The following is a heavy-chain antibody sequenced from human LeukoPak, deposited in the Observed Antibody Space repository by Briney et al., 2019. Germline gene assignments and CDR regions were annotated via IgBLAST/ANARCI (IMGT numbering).Heavy chain of an antibody. Sequence: GGSLRLSCAASGFTFSSYGMHWVRQAPGKGLEWVAVISYDGSNKYYADSVKGRFTISRDNSKNTLYLQMNSLRAEDTAVYYCAKGIDNWNLYGMDVWGQGTTVTVSS. J-gene: IGHJ6*02. CDR3: AKGIDNWNLYGMDV. CDR1: GFTFSSYG. V-gene: IGHV3-30*18. CDR2: ISYDGSNK. D-gene: IGHD1-20*01.